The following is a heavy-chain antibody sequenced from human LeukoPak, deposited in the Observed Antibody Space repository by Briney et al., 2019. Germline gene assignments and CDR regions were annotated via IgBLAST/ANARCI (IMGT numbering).Heavy chain of an antibody. V-gene: IGHV1-18*01. CDR1: GYTFTSYG. D-gene: IGHD3-22*01. CDR3: ARDYYDSSGYAFLVPFDY. CDR2: ISAYNGNT. Sequence: ASVKVSCKAPGYTFTSYGISWVRQAPGQGLEWMGWISAYNGNTNYAQKLQGRVTMTTDTSTSTAYMELRSLRSDDTAVYYCARDYYDSSGYAFLVPFDYWGQGTLVTVSS. J-gene: IGHJ4*02.